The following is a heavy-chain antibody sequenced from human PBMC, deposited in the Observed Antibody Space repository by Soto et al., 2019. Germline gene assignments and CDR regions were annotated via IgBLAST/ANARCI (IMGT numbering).Heavy chain of an antibody. CDR1: GGSVTTGAYY. J-gene: IGHJ5*01. D-gene: IGHD3-10*01. CDR3: ARVMGDGSGSYWWFDF. V-gene: IGHV4-31*03. Sequence: QVQLVESGPGLLKPSENFSLTCSVSGGSVTTGAYYGGWVRQRPGWVLECLGYIYSFDLVITFYNPSLASRVTKSLDTSKKQVTLRRSGVRAADTATYFCARVMGDGSGSYWWFDFWGQGTLVSVSS. CDR2: IYSFDLVIT.